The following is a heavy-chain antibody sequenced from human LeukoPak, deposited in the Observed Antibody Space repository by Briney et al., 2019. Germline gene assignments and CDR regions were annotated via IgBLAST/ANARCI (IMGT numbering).Heavy chain of an antibody. Sequence: GGSLRLSCAASGFTFSSYAMSWVRQAPGKGLKWVSAISGSGGSTYYADSVKGRFTISGDNSKNTLYLQMNSLRAEDTAVYYCAKDEEQLAYGDFDYWGQGTLVTVSS. V-gene: IGHV3-23*01. CDR3: AKDEEQLAYGDFDY. D-gene: IGHD6-13*01. CDR2: ISGSGGST. CDR1: GFTFSSYA. J-gene: IGHJ4*02.